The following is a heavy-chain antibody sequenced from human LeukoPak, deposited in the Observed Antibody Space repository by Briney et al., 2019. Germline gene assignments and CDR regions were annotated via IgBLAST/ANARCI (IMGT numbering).Heavy chain of an antibody. Sequence: GGSLRLSCAASGFTFSGYSMNWVRQAPGKGLEWVSYISKSGSTIYYADSVKGRFTISRDNAKNSLYLQMNSLRAEDTAVYYCAREYSIAAAGTGEVDYWGQGTLVTVSS. V-gene: IGHV3-48*01. CDR3: AREYSIAAAGTGEVDY. CDR2: ISKSGSTI. D-gene: IGHD6-13*01. J-gene: IGHJ4*02. CDR1: GFTFSGYS.